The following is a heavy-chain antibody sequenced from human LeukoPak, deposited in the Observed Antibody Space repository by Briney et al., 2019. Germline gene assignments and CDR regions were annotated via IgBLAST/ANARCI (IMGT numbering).Heavy chain of an antibody. Sequence: PGASLRPFCAASGFTFSIFWMSWVRQAPGPALAWVANIKQDGSEKYYVDSVKGRFTISRDNAKNSLYLQMNSLRAEDTAVYYCARDAVQQDHLGYYGMDVWGQGTTVTVSS. CDR2: IKQDGSEK. D-gene: IGHD5-18*01. J-gene: IGHJ6*02. CDR1: GFTFSIFW. CDR3: ARDAVQQDHLGYYGMDV. V-gene: IGHV3-7*01.